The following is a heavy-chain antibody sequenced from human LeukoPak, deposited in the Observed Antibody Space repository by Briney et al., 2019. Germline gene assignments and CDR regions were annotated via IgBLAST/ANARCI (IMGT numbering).Heavy chain of an antibody. CDR3: ARTYYYDSSGPVKDTNFDY. V-gene: IGHV4-39*07. CDR2: IYYSGST. D-gene: IGHD3-22*01. Sequence: PSETLSLTCTVSGGSISSSSYYWGWIRQPPGKGLEWIGSIYYSGSTYYNPSLKSRVTISVDTSKNQFSLKLSSVTAADTAVYYRARTYYYDSSGPVKDTNFDYWGQGTLVTVSS. J-gene: IGHJ4*02. CDR1: GGSISSSSYY.